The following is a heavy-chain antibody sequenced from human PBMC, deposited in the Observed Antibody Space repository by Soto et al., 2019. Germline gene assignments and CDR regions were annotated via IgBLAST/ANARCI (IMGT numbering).Heavy chain of an antibody. V-gene: IGHV3-23*01. CDR3: ARVFKYYDSSGYTY. D-gene: IGHD3-22*01. J-gene: IGHJ4*02. CDR1: GFTFSSYA. CDR2: ISGSGGST. Sequence: EVQLLESGGGLVQPGGSLRLSCAASGFTFSSYAMSWVRQAPGKGLEWVSAISGSGGSTYYADSVKGRFTISRDNSKNTQYLQMNSLRAEDTAVYYCARVFKYYDSSGYTYGRQGTLVAVSS.